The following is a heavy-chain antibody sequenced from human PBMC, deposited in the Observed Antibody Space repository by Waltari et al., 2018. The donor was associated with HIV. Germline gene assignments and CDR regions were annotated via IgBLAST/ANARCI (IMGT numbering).Heavy chain of an antibody. CDR1: GFTFSNYG. CDR3: VKEHQYSHTWYSYYGMDV. V-gene: IGHV3-23*01. CDR2: ISGSVGNT. Sequence: EVQLLESGGGLVQTGGSLRLSCAASGFTFSNYGMNWVRQAPGKGLEWVSAISGSVGNTYYADSLKSRFNISRDNSKNTLYLQRNSLRAEDTAVYFCVKEHQYSHTWYSYYGMDVWGQGTTVTVSS. J-gene: IGHJ6*02. D-gene: IGHD6-13*01.